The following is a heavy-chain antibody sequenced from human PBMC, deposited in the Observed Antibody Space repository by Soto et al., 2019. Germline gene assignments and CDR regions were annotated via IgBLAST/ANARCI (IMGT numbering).Heavy chain of an antibody. J-gene: IGHJ5*02. CDR3: AKFLLFCSSRRYPNWFGP. Sequence: PGGSLRLSCAASGFTVSSNYMSWVRQAPGKGLEWVSVIYSGGSTYYADSVKGRFTISRDNSKNTLYLQMNSLRAEDTAIYYCAKFLLFCSSRRYPNWFGPWGQGTLV. V-gene: IGHV3-53*01. D-gene: IGHD6-13*01. CDR1: GFTVSSNY. CDR2: IYSGGST.